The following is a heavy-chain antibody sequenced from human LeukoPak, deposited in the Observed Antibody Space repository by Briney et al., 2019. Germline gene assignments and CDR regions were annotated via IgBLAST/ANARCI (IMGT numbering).Heavy chain of an antibody. CDR2: LSGSGGTT. CDR3: AKGRGYQLLGGSGDH. Sequence: GGSPRLSYAASGFTFNNYAMTWVRQAPGKGLEWVSALSGSGGTTYYADSVKGRFTISRDNSKSTLYLQMNSLRAEDTAVYYCAKGRGYQLLGGSGDHWGQGTLVTVSS. D-gene: IGHD2-2*01. CDR1: GFTFNNYA. J-gene: IGHJ4*02. V-gene: IGHV3-23*01.